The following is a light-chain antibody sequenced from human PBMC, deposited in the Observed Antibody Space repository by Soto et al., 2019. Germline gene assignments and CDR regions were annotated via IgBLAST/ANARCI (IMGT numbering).Light chain of an antibody. V-gene: IGLV2-23*01. J-gene: IGLJ1*01. Sequence: QSVLTQPASVSGSPGQSITISCTGTSSDVGSYNLVSWYQQHPGKAPKLMIYEGSKRPSGVSNRFSGSKSGNTASLTISGLQAEDEADHYCCSYADSRYVFGTGTKVTVL. CDR2: EGS. CDR3: CSYADSRYV. CDR1: SSDVGSYNL.